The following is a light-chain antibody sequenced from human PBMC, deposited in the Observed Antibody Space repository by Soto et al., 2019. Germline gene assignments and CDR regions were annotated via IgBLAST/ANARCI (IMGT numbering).Light chain of an antibody. CDR1: SSDVGGYNY. CDR3: SSYTSSSFWV. V-gene: IGLV2-14*01. Sequence: QSALTQPASVSGSPGQSITISCTGTSSDVGGYNYVSWHQQHPGKAPKLMIYEVTNRPSGVSNRFSGSKSGNTASLTISGLQTDDEADYYCSSYTSSSFWVFGGGTKLTVL. J-gene: IGLJ3*02. CDR2: EVT.